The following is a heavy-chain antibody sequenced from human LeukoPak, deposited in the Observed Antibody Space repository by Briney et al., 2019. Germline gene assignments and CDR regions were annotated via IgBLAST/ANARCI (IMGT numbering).Heavy chain of an antibody. Sequence: GGSLRLSCAASGFTFSSHWMHWVRQAPGKGLVWVSRINSDGSTTSYADSVKGRFTIARDNSKNTLYLQMNSLRAEDTAVYYCAIQWELQSGFDYWGQGTLVTVSS. V-gene: IGHV3-74*01. CDR2: INSDGSTT. CDR1: GFTFSSHW. D-gene: IGHD1-26*01. J-gene: IGHJ4*02. CDR3: AIQWELQSGFDY.